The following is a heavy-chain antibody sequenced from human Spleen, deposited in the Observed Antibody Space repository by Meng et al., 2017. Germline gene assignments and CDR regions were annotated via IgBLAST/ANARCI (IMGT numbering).Heavy chain of an antibody. CDR3: ARADRIAAAGTSGSWYFDL. J-gene: IGHJ2*01. CDR1: GFTFSSYV. V-gene: IGHV3-23*01. CDR2: ITTGGAST. D-gene: IGHD6-13*01. Sequence: GESLKISCAASGFTFSSYVMNWVRQAPGKGLEWVSSITTGGASTYYADSVKGRFTISRDNSKNTLDLQMNSLRAEDTAVYYCARADRIAAAGTSGSWYFDLWGRGTLVTVSS.